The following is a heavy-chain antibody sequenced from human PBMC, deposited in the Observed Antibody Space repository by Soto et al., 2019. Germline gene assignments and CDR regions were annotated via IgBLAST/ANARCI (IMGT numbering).Heavy chain of an antibody. V-gene: IGHV4-61*01. CDR1: GGSVSSGSYY. Sequence: SETLSLTCTVSGGSVSSGSYYWSWIRQPPGKGLEWIGYIYYSGSTNYNPSLKSRVTISVDTSKNQFSLKLSSVTAADTAVYYCAADYGDYIDYWGQGTLVTVSS. CDR2: IYYSGST. J-gene: IGHJ4*02. D-gene: IGHD4-17*01. CDR3: AADYGDYIDY.